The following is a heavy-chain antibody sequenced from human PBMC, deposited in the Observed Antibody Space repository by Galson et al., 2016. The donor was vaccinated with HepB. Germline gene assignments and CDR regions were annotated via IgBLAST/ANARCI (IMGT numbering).Heavy chain of an antibody. V-gene: IGHV3-74*01. J-gene: IGHJ3*02. CDR3: VRKSTTGSGNSFEM. CDR1: GFTFSTYW. CDR2: INSDGSST. Sequence: SLRLSCAASGFTFSTYWMHWVRQAPGKGLEWVSRINSDGSSTTYADSVKGRFTVYRDNARNTLYLQISSLRVEDTAVYYCVRKSTTGSGNSFEMWGQGTMVTVSS. D-gene: IGHD1-14*01.